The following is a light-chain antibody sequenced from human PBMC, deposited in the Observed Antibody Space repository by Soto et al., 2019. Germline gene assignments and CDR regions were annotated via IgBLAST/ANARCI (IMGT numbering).Light chain of an antibody. J-gene: IGKJ4*01. CDR3: LQHNSYPLT. CDR1: QGIRNE. V-gene: IGKV1-17*01. Sequence: DIQMTQSPSSLSASVGDRVTITCRASQGIRNELGWYQQKPGEAPKRLIYAASSLQSGVPSRFSGTGFGTEFTLTISRLQPEDFATYYCLQHNSYPLTFGGGTKVEIK. CDR2: AAS.